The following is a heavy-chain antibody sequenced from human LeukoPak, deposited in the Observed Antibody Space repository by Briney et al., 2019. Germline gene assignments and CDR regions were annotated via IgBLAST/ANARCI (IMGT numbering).Heavy chain of an antibody. CDR3: VRATSSSDPYY. V-gene: IGHV3-66*01. CDR1: GLIVSSNY. CDR2: IYGGGNT. Sequence: TGGSLRLSCAASGLIVSSNYISWVRQAPGKGLEWVSVIYGGGNTHYADSVKDRFSISRDSSKNTVYLQMSSLRVEDTAVYYCVRATSSSDPYYWGQGTLVTVSS. D-gene: IGHD6-13*01. J-gene: IGHJ4*02.